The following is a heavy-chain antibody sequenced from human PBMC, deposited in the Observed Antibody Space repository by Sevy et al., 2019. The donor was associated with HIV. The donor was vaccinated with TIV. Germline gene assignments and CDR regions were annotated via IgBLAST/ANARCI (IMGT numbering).Heavy chain of an antibody. CDR1: GFTVSSNY. CDR3: AREVKRIYGEEGHV. J-gene: IGHJ6*04. V-gene: IGHV3-53*01. CDR2: IYSGGST. D-gene: IGHD4-17*01. Sequence: GGSLRLSCAASGFTVSSNYMSWVRQAPGKGLEWVSVIYSGGSTYYADSVKGGVTISSDNSKNTLYLQMNSVRDEDTAVYYCAREVKRIYGEEGHVCGKVITVTVSA.